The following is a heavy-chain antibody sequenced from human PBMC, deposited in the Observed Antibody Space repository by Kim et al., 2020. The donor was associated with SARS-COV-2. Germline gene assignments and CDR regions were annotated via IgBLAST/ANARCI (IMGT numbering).Heavy chain of an antibody. CDR3: ARHGNGVRSSGYAFDI. D-gene: IGHD3-22*01. V-gene: IGHV4-39*01. Sequence: SLRSRVTISVDTTKNQFSLKLSSVTAADTAVYYCARHGNGVRSSGYAFDIWGQGTMVTVSS. J-gene: IGHJ3*02.